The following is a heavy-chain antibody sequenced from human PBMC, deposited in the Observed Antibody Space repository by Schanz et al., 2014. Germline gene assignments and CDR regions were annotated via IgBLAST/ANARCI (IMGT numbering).Heavy chain of an antibody. D-gene: IGHD3-9*01. CDR2: ISGYDANT. Sequence: QVQLVQSGAEVRKPGSSVRVSCKASGGTFTSYAFSWVRQAPGQGLEWMGRISGYDANTNYAQKFQGRVTMTTDTSTSTAFMELRGLRSDDTAIYYCARVLRYFDWLFDYWGQGTLVTVSS. CDR3: ARVLRYFDWLFDY. V-gene: IGHV1-18*01. J-gene: IGHJ4*02. CDR1: GGTFTSYA.